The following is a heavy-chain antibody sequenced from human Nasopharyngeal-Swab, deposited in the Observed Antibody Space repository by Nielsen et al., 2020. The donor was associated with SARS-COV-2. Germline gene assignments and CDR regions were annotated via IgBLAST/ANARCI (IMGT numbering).Heavy chain of an antibody. V-gene: IGHV4-39*01. D-gene: IGHD6-13*01. J-gene: IGHJ4*02. Sequence: WIRQPPGKGLEWIGSIYYSGSTYYNPSLKSRVTMSVDTSKNQFSLKLSSVTAADTAVYYCASIAAAGAPGYWGQGTLVTVSS. CDR3: ASIAAAGAPGY. CDR2: IYYSGST.